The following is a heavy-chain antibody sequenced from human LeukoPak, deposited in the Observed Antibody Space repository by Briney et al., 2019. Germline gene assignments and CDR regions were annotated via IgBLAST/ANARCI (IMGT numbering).Heavy chain of an antibody. CDR1: GYTFTGYY. CDR2: INPNSGGT. J-gene: IGHJ3*02. Sequence: ASVKVSCKASGYTFTGYYMHWVRQAPGQGLEWVGWINPNSGGTNYAQKFQGRVTMTRDTSISTAYMDLSRLRSDDTAVYYCARPLLGTLGIFDIWGQGTMVTVSS. CDR3: ARPLLGTLGIFDI. V-gene: IGHV1-2*02. D-gene: IGHD1-26*01.